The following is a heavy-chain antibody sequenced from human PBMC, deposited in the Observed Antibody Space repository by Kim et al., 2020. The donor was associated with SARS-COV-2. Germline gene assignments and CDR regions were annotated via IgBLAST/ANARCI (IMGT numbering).Heavy chain of an antibody. D-gene: IGHD6-19*01. J-gene: IGHJ4*02. CDR3: AKDHPSSGWPAFDS. V-gene: IGHV3-23*01. Sequence: YAESVKGRFTVSRDIAKATLYHQMNSLRAEDTALYYCAKDHPSSGWPAFDSWGQGTPVTVSS.